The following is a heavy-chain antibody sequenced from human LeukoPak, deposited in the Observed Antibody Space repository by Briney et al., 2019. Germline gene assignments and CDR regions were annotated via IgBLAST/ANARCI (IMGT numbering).Heavy chain of an antibody. D-gene: IGHD6-25*01. CDR2: INSDGSIT. CDR3: TGQRLTGGY. V-gene: IGHV3-74*01. Sequence: GGSLRLSCAASGFTFSSYWMHWVSHAPGKGLVWVSRINSDGSITCYADSVQGRFTISRDNAKNTLYLQMNSLRADDTAVYYCTGQRLTGGYWGQGTLVTVSS. J-gene: IGHJ4*02. CDR1: GFTFSSYW.